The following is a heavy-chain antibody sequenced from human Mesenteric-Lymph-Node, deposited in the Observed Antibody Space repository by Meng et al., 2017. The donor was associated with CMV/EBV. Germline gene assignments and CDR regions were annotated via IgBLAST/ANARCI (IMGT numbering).Heavy chain of an antibody. Sequence: GGSLRLSCAASGFTFSSYAMHWVRQAPGKGLEWVAVISYDGSNKYYADSVKGRFTISRDNSKNTLYLQMNSLRAEDTAVYYCARDLLEWVTETGWFDPWGQGTLVTVSS. V-gene: IGHV3-30*04. J-gene: IGHJ5*02. D-gene: IGHD1-26*01. CDR3: ARDLLEWVTETGWFDP. CDR1: GFTFSSYA. CDR2: ISYDGSNK.